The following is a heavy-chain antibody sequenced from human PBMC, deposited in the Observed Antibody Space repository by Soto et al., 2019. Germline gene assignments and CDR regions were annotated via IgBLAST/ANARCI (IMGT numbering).Heavy chain of an antibody. CDR2: INPNGGSI. CDR1: GDTFTSYY. D-gene: IGHD2-2*01. CDR3: VRDQKYFRVNGNWFDS. J-gene: IGHJ5*01. V-gene: IGHV1-46*01. Sequence: QVRLVQSGAEVKAPGASVKVSCKAPGDTFTSYYMHWVRQAPGHGLEWMGVINPNGGSIRFAQKFQGRVTMTRDTSRSTVYMELRGLTSEDTAVYYCVRDQKYFRVNGNWFDSWGQGTLVSVSS.